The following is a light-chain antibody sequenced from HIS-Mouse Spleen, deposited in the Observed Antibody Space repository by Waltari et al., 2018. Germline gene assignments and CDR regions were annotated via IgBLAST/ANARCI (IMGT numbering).Light chain of an antibody. CDR1: QSLVHSDGNTY. CDR2: KVS. V-gene: IGKV2-30*02. Sequence: DVVMTQSPLSLPVTLGQPASISCRSSQSLVHSDGNTYLNWFQQRPGQSPRRLIYKVSNRDAGVPDRFSGSGSGTEFTLKISRVEAEDVGVYYCMQGTHWATWTFGQGTKVEIK. CDR3: MQGTHWATWT. J-gene: IGKJ1*01.